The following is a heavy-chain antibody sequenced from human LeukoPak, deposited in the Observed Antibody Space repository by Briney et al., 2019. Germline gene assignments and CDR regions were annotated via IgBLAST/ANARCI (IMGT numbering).Heavy chain of an antibody. Sequence: GGSLRLSCAASGFTFSSYAMSWVRQAPGKGLEWVSAISGSGGSTYYADSVKVRFTISRDNSKNTLYLKMNSLRAEDTAVYYCAKALVITGTHDYWGQGTLVTVSS. CDR2: ISGSGGST. CDR1: GFTFSSYA. J-gene: IGHJ4*02. D-gene: IGHD1-7*01. CDR3: AKALVITGTHDY. V-gene: IGHV3-23*01.